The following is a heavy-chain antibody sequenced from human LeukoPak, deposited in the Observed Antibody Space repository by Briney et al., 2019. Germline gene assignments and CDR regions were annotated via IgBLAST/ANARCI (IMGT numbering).Heavy chain of an antibody. D-gene: IGHD2-2*01. J-gene: IGHJ4*02. Sequence: GGSLRLSCAASGFTFSSYGMHWVCQAPGKGLEWVAVIWYDGSNKYYADSVKGRFTISRDNSKNTLYLQMNSLRAEDTAVYYCARGYCSSTSCYWVDYWGQGTLVTVSS. CDR3: ARGYCSSTSCYWVDY. CDR1: GFTFSSYG. CDR2: IWYDGSNK. V-gene: IGHV3-33*01.